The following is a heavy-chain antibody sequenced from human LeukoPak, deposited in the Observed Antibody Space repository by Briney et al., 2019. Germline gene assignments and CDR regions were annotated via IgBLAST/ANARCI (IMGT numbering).Heavy chain of an antibody. CDR1: AGSISSSSYY. Sequence: TPSETLSLTCTVSAGSISSSSYYWGWMRQPPGRGREWIGTIYFSGNMYYNPSLKTRFTISVDTSKNQFSLKLTSVTAADTAVYYCARQQVVGGYDFWSEYYADVFEYGGQGSLVTVSS. CDR3: ARQQVVGGYDFWSEYYADVFEY. J-gene: IGHJ4*02. V-gene: IGHV4-39*01. D-gene: IGHD3-3*01. CDR2: IYFSGNM.